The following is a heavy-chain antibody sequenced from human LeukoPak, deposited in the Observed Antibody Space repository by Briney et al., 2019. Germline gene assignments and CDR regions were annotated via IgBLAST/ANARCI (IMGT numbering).Heavy chain of an antibody. D-gene: IGHD5-12*01. CDR2: ISYDGSNK. Sequence: AGGSLRLSCAASGFTFSSFGMHWVRQAPGKGLEWVAVISYDGSNKYYADSVKGRFTISRDNSQNTLYLQMNSLRLEDTAVYYCGRLMGGYDSYFYGMGVWGQGTTVTVSS. CDR1: GFTFSSFG. CDR3: GRLMGGYDSYFYGMGV. V-gene: IGHV3-30*03. J-gene: IGHJ6*02.